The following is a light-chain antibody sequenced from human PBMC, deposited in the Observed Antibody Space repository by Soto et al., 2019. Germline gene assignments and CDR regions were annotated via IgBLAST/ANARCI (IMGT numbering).Light chain of an antibody. V-gene: IGKV1-5*03. Sequence: DIQMTQSPSTLSASVGDRVTITCRASQSLNNWLAWFQQKPGKAPKVLIYKVSNLESGIPSRFIGSGSGTEFTLNISSLQPDDFSTYYCEEYNSNPWTFGQGTKVEIK. J-gene: IGKJ1*01. CDR2: KVS. CDR1: QSLNNW. CDR3: EEYNSNPWT.